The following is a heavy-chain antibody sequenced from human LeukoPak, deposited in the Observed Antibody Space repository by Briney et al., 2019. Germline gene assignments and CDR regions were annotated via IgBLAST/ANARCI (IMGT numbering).Heavy chain of an antibody. D-gene: IGHD5-12*01. CDR1: GGSISSYY. Sequence: SETLSLTCTVSGGSISSYYWSWIRQPAGKGLEWIGRTYTSGSTNYNPSLKSRVTMSVDTSKNQFSLKLSSVTAADTAVYYCARVGIGATIPHDYYGMDVWGQGTTVTVSS. CDR3: ARVGIGATIPHDYYGMDV. V-gene: IGHV4-4*07. CDR2: TYTSGST. J-gene: IGHJ6*02.